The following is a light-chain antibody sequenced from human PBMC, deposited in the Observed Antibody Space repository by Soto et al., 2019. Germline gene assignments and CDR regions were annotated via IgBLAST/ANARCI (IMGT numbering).Light chain of an antibody. Sequence: QSVLTRPPSVSGAPGQRVTISCTGSSSNIGAGYDVHWYQQLPGTAPKLLIYGDNNRPSGVPDRFSGSKSGTSASLAITGLRAEDEADYYCQSYDSTLRRLFGGGTKLTVL. CDR1: SSNIGAGYD. V-gene: IGLV1-40*01. CDR3: QSYDSTLRRL. CDR2: GDN. J-gene: IGLJ2*01.